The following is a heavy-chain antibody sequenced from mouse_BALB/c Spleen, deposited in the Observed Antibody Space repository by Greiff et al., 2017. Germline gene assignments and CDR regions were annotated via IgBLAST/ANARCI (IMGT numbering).Heavy chain of an antibody. J-gene: IGHJ4*01. CDR3: ARGSNSNYEAMDY. V-gene: IGHV1-18*01. CDR1: GYTFTDYN. Sequence: EVQLQQSGPELVKPGASVKIPCKASGYTFTDYNMDWVKQSHGKSLEWIGDINPNNGGTNYNQKFKGKATFTVDKSSSTAYMELRSLTSEDTAVYYCARGSNSNYEAMDYWGQGTSVTVSS. D-gene: IGHD2-5*01. CDR2: INPNNGGT.